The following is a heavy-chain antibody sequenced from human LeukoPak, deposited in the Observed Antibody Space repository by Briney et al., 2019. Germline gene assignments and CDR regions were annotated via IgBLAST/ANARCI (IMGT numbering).Heavy chain of an antibody. CDR1: GASIASGDHF. J-gene: IGHJ3*02. Sequence: PSQTLSLTCTVSGASIASGDHFWTWIRQHPGKGLEWLGYIYNSGTTYYNPSLQSRVIISVDTSKKQFSLNLNSVTAADTAVYYGARDLRGWGYAFEIWGQGTMVTVSP. D-gene: IGHD6-19*01. V-gene: IGHV4-31*03. CDR3: ARDLRGWGYAFEI. CDR2: IYNSGTT.